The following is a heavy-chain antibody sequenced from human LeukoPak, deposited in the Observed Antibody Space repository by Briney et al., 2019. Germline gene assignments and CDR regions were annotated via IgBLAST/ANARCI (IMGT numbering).Heavy chain of an antibody. D-gene: IGHD6-13*01. J-gene: IGHJ4*02. CDR3: ALYSSSWWGFDY. CDR2: ISGSGGST. V-gene: IGHV3-23*01. Sequence: PGGSLRLSCAASGFTFSSYAMSWVRQAPGKGLGWVPAISGSGGSTYYADSVKGRFTISRDNSKNTLYLQMNSLRAEDTAVYYCALYSSSWWGFDYWGQGTLVTVSS. CDR1: GFTFSSYA.